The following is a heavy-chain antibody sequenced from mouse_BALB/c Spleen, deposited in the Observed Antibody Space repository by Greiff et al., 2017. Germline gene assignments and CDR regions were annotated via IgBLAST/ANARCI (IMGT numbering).Heavy chain of an antibody. V-gene: IGHV3-6*02. CDR1: GYSITSGYY. J-gene: IGHJ3*01. CDR3: AGGYYVRAWFAY. Sequence: EVKLQESGPGLVKPSQSLSLTCSVTGYSITSGYYWNWIRQFPGNKLEWMGYISYDGSNNYNPSLKNRISITRDTSKNQFFLKLNSVTTEDTATYYCAGGYYVRAWFAYWGQGTLVTVSA. CDR2: ISYDGSN. D-gene: IGHD2-3*01.